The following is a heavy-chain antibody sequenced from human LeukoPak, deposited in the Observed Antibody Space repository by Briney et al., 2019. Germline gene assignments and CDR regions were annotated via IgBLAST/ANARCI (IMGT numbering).Heavy chain of an antibody. D-gene: IGHD5-12*01. J-gene: IGHJ3*02. CDR3: AKDPLSPAVATIYAFDI. CDR2: ISGSGGST. V-gene: IGHV3-23*01. CDR1: GFTFSSYA. Sequence: GGSLRLSCAASGFTFSSYAMSWVRQARGKGVEWVSAISGSGGSTYYADSVKGRFTISRDNSKNTLYLQMNSLRAEDTAVYYCAKDPLSPAVATIYAFDIWGQGTMVTVSS.